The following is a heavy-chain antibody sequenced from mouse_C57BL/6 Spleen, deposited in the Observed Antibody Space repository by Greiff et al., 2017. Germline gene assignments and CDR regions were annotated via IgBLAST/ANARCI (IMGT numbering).Heavy chain of an antibody. J-gene: IGHJ4*01. CDR3: ARRSLNSNYAMDY. CDR1: GYTFTSYT. V-gene: IGHV1-4*01. Sequence: QVQLLQSGAELARPGASVKMSCKASGYTFTSYTMHWVKQRPGQGLEWIGYINPSSGYTKYNQKFKDKATLTADKSSSTAYMQLSSLTSEDSAVYYCARRSLNSNYAMDYWGQGTSVTVSS. D-gene: IGHD1-3*01. CDR2: INPSSGYT.